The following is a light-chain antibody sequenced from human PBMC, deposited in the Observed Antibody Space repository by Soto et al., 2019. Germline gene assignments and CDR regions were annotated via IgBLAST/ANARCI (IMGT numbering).Light chain of an antibody. CDR1: QSISSC. CDR3: QQIYVAPVT. Sequence: DVQMTQSPSSLSASVGDRVTITCRASQSISSCLNWYQQKPGKAPKLLIYGASNLQSGVPSRFSGSESVTDFTLTISSLQPEDFAIYICQQIYVAPVTFGQGNKVEVK. CDR2: GAS. J-gene: IGKJ1*01. V-gene: IGKV1-39*01.